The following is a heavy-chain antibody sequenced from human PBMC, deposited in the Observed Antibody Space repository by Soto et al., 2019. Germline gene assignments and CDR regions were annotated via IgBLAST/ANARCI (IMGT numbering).Heavy chain of an antibody. Sequence: GGSLRLSCAASGFTFSSYGMHWVRQAPGKGLEWVAVISYDGSNKYYADSVKGRFTISRDNSKNTLYLQMNSLRAEDTAVYYCAKLFVVTTHLAPDYWGQGTLVTVSS. D-gene: IGHD3-22*01. V-gene: IGHV3-30*18. CDR2: ISYDGSNK. CDR1: GFTFSSYG. CDR3: AKLFVVTTHLAPDY. J-gene: IGHJ4*02.